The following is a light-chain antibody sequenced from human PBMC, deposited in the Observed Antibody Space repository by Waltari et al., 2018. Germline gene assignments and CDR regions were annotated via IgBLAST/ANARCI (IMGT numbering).Light chain of an antibody. V-gene: IGLV2-11*01. Sequence: SALTQPRSVSGSPGQSVTISGTGTTSDVGGYNYVSWYQHQQGKAPKLMIFDVTQRPSGVPERFAGSTAANSASLTISGLQAEDEADYYCCSFAGTYTWVFGGGTKVTVL. J-gene: IGLJ3*02. CDR2: DVT. CDR1: TSDVGGYNY. CDR3: CSFAGTYTWV.